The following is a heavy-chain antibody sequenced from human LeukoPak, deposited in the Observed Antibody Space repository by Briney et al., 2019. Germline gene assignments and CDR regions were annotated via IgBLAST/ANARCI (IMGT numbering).Heavy chain of an antibody. J-gene: IGHJ4*02. CDR2: IYSGGST. D-gene: IGHD2/OR15-2a*01. Sequence: GGSLRLSCAASGFTVSSNYMSWVRQAPGKGLEWVSVIYSGGSTYYADSVKGRFTISRDNSKNTLYLQMNSLRAEDTAVYYCARHGSYFSRPAYFDYWGQGTLVTVSS. V-gene: IGHV3-53*01. CDR1: GFTVSSNY. CDR3: ARHGSYFSRPAYFDY.